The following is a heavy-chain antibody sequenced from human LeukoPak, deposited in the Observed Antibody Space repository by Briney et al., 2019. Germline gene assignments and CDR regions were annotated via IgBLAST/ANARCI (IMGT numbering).Heavy chain of an antibody. CDR1: GFTVGSNY. CDR2: IYSDGST. V-gene: IGHV3-53*01. CDR3: ARAVGDSSNWEPPFDY. J-gene: IGHJ4*02. D-gene: IGHD6-13*01. Sequence: PGGSLRLSCAASGFTVGSNYTSWVRQAPGKGLEWVSLIYSDGSTYYAASVKGRFTISRDNSKNTLYLQMNSLGAEDTAVYYCARAVGDSSNWEPPFDYWGQGTLVTVSS.